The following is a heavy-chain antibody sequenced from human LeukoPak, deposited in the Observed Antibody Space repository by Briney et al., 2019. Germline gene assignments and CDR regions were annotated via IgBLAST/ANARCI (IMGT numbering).Heavy chain of an antibody. CDR1: GGTFSSYA. V-gene: IGHV1-69*05. D-gene: IGHD3-22*01. J-gene: IGHJ6*03. CDR3: ARVSMIVNTRYYYYYMDV. CDR2: IIPIFGTA. Sequence: GASVKVSCKASGGTFSSYAISWVRQARGQGLEWMGRIIPIFGTANYAQKFQGRVTITTDESTSTAYMELSSLRSEDTAVYYCARVSMIVNTRYYYYYMDVWGKRTTVTVSS.